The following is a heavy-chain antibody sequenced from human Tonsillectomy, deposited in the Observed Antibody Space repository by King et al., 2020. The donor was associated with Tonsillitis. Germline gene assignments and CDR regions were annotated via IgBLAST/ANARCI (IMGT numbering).Heavy chain of an antibody. CDR2: INWNGGST. V-gene: IGHV3-20*04. CDR3: ARDFSLLCFGELLS. D-gene: IGHD3-10*01. CDR1: GFTFGDYG. J-gene: IGHJ4*02. Sequence: VQLVESGGGVVRPGGSLRLSCAASGFTFGDYGMNWVRQAPGKGLEWVSGINWNGGSTGYADSVKGRFTISRDNAKNSLYLQMNSLRAEDTALYYCARDFSLLCFGELLSWGQGTLVTVSS.